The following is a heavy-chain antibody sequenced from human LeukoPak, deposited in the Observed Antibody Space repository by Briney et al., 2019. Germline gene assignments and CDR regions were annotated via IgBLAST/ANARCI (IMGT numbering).Heavy chain of an antibody. CDR2: IKQDGSEK. V-gene: IGHV3-7*01. CDR3: ATWGSGSYVRFDY. CDR1: GFTFSSNW. J-gene: IGHJ4*02. D-gene: IGHD3-10*01. Sequence: QSWGSLRLSCAASGFTFSSNWMSWVRQAPGKGLEWVANIKQDGSEKYYVDSVKGRFTISRDNAKNSLYLQMNSLRAEDTAVYYCATWGSGSYVRFDYWGQGTLVTVSS.